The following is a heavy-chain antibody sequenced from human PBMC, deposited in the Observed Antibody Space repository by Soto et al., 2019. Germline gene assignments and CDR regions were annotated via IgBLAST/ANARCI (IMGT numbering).Heavy chain of an antibody. J-gene: IGHJ6*02. V-gene: IGHV1-69*01. CDR3: ASGQFPHVYNYYYAVDV. Sequence: QVQLLQSGADVKKPGSSVKVSCKASGCTFSSYAISWVRQAPGQGLEWMGGFIARFNRPHSARKFQGRVTITADESKSKAYMDHNSLSSEDTHVYYWASGQFPHVYNYYYAVDVWCQGTTVTVSS. CDR1: GCTFSSYA. CDR2: FIARFNRP.